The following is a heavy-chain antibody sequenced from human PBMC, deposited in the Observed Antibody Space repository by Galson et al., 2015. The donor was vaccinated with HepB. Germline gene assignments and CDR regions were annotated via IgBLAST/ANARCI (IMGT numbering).Heavy chain of an antibody. Sequence: QSGAEVKKPGESLKISCKGSGYSFTSYWIGWVCQMPGKGLEWMGIIYPGDSDTRYSPSFQGQVTISADKSISTAYLQWSSLKASDTAMYYCARQGGNSGGGGRNYGMDVWGQGTTVTVSS. D-gene: IGHD4-23*01. CDR3: ARQGGNSGGGGRNYGMDV. V-gene: IGHV5-51*01. CDR1: GYSFTSYW. CDR2: IYPGDSDT. J-gene: IGHJ6*02.